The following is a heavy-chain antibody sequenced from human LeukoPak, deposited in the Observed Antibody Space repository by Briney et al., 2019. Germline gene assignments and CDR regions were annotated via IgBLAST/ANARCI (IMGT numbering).Heavy chain of an antibody. CDR1: GGSISSGDYY. Sequence: SETLSLTCTVSGGSISSGDYYWSWIRQPPGKGLEWIGYIYYSGSTYYNPSLKSRVTISVDTSKNQFSLKLSSVTAADTAVYYCAGLGRGSHCFDYWGQGTLVTVSS. CDR3: AGLGRGSHCFDY. D-gene: IGHD3-16*01. V-gene: IGHV4-30-4*08. J-gene: IGHJ4*02. CDR2: IYYSGST.